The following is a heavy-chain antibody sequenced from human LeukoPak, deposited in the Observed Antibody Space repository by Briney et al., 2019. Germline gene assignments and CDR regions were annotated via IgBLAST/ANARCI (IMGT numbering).Heavy chain of an antibody. V-gene: IGHV1-18*01. CDR3: ASAGYSSGWETFDY. CDR2: ISAYNGNT. J-gene: IGHJ4*02. CDR1: GYTFTSYG. Sequence: ASVKVSCKASGYTFTSYGISWVRQAPGQGLEWMGWISAYNGNTNYAQKLQGRVTMTTDTSTSTAYMELRSLRSDDTAVYYCASAGYSSGWETFDYWGQGTLVTVSS. D-gene: IGHD6-19*01.